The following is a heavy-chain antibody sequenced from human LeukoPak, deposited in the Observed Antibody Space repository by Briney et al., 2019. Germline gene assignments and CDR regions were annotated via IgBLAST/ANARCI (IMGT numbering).Heavy chain of an antibody. V-gene: IGHV4-59*01. D-gene: IGHD5-18*01. CDR3: ARDYGYPAWYFDL. CDR1: GGSISSYY. CDR2: IYYSGST. Sequence: PSETLSLTCTVSGGSISSYYWSWIRQPPGKGLEWIGYIYYSGSTNYNPSLKSRVTISVDTSKNQFSLKLSSVTAADTAVYYCARDYGYPAWYFDLWGRGTLVTVSS. J-gene: IGHJ2*01.